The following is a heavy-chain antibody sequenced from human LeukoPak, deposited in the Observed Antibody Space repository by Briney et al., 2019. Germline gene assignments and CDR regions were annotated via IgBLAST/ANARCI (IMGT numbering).Heavy chain of an antibody. V-gene: IGHV3-43D*03. J-gene: IGHJ4*02. CDR3: AKAAIRYTTRWNNFDY. CDR2: ISWDGGNI. Sequence: GGSLTLACALSRLTSDDKAMHCVRQAAGGFLGWVSLISWDGGNIYYADSMKGRFTISRDNSKNSLYLQMNSLRAEDSAFYYCAKAAIRYTTRWNNFDYWGQGTLVTVSS. CDR1: RLTSDDKA. D-gene: IGHD2-2*02.